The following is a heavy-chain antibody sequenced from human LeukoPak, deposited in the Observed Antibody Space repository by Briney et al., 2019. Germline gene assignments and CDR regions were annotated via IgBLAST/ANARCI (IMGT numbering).Heavy chain of an antibody. D-gene: IGHD6-19*01. Sequence: GGSQRLSCAASGFTFSSYSMNWVRQAPGKGLEWVSSISSSSSYIYYADSVKGRFTISRDNAKNSLYLQMNSLRAEDTAVYYCARGSSGWYGNDAFDIWGQGTMVTVSS. CDR1: GFTFSSYS. CDR3: ARGSSGWYGNDAFDI. V-gene: IGHV3-21*01. CDR2: ISSSSSYI. J-gene: IGHJ3*02.